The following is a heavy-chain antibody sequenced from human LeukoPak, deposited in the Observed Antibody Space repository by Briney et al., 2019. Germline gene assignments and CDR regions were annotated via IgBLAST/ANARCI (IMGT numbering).Heavy chain of an antibody. Sequence: GGSLRLSCAASGFTFSSYNMNWVRQAPGKGLEWVSSISSSSSYIYYADSLKGRFTISRDNARNSLFLQMNSLRAEDTAVYYCAKQGAGIRDWGQGTLVTVSS. V-gene: IGHV3-21*01. CDR2: ISSSSSYI. CDR1: GFTFSSYN. CDR3: AKQGAGIRD. D-gene: IGHD6-19*01. J-gene: IGHJ4*02.